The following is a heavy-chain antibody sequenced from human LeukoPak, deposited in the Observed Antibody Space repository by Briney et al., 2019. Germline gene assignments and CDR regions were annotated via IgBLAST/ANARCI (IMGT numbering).Heavy chain of an antibody. V-gene: IGHV1-2*02. Sequence: ASVKVSCKASGYTFTDYYMHWVRQAPGQGLEWMGWINSNSGDTNYAQNFQGRVTMTRDTSINTAYVEVSRLRSDDTAVYYCARDRIAAPDDFDYWGQGTPVTVSS. D-gene: IGHD6-13*01. J-gene: IGHJ4*02. CDR3: ARDRIAAPDDFDY. CDR2: INSNSGDT. CDR1: GYTFTDYY.